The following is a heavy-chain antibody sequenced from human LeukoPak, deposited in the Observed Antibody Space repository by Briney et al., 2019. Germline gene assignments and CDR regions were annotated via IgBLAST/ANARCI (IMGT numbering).Heavy chain of an antibody. Sequence: GGSLRLSCAASGFTFSSYAMHWVRQAPGKGLEWVAVISYDGSNKYYADSVKGRFTISRDNSKNTLYLQMNSLRAEDTAVYYCARDYCGGDCPLDYWGQGTLVTVSP. D-gene: IGHD2-21*02. CDR1: GFTFSSYA. J-gene: IGHJ4*02. CDR3: ARDYCGGDCPLDY. CDR2: ISYDGSNK. V-gene: IGHV3-30-3*01.